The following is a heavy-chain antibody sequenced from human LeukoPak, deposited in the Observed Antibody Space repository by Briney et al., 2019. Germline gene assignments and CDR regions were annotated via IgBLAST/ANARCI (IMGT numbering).Heavy chain of an antibody. D-gene: IGHD4-17*01. Sequence: SETLSLTCAVYGGSFSGYYWSWIRQPPGKGLEWIGEINHSGSTNYNPSLKSRATISVDTSKTQFSLKLSSVTAADTAVYYCARGGTLYGRPGSVDLWGRGTLVTVSS. CDR1: GGSFSGYY. V-gene: IGHV4-34*01. J-gene: IGHJ2*01. CDR2: INHSGST. CDR3: ARGGTLYGRPGSVDL.